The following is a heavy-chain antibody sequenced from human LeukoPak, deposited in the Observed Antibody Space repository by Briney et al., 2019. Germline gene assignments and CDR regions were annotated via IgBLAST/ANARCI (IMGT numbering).Heavy chain of an antibody. CDR3: ARSLDHYYDSSGYTDAFDI. D-gene: IGHD3-22*01. J-gene: IGHJ3*02. CDR2: IYYSGST. CDR1: GDSLRSTTYY. V-gene: IGHV4-30-4*01. Sequence: SETLSLTCTVSGDSLRSTTYYWSWIRQPPGKGLEWIGYIYYSGSTYYNPSLKSRVTISVDTSKNQFSLKLSSVTAADTAVYYCARSLDHYYDSSGYTDAFDIWGQGTMVTVSS.